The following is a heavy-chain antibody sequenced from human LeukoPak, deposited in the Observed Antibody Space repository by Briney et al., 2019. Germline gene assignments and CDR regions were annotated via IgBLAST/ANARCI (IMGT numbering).Heavy chain of an antibody. CDR3: VKDQSHNWNQEHFDY. CDR1: GFTFDDYA. Sequence: GGSLRLSCAASGFTFDDYAMHWVRQAPGKGLEWVSGISWNSGTKGYADSVKGRFTISRDNAKNSLYLQMNSLIIEDTALYYCVKDQSHNWNQEHFDYWGQGTLVTVSS. D-gene: IGHD1-20*01. V-gene: IGHV3-9*01. J-gene: IGHJ4*02. CDR2: ISWNSGTK.